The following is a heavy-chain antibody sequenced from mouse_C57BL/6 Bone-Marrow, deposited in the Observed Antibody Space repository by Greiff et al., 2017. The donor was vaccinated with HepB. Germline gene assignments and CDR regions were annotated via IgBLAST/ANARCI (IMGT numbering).Heavy chain of an antibody. CDR2: IHPNSGST. V-gene: IGHV1-64*01. D-gene: IGHD1-1*01. CDR3: FITTVAMDY. CDR1: GYTFTSYW. Sequence: QVQLKESGAELVKPGASVKLSCKASGYTFTSYWMHWVKQRPGQGLEWIGMIHPNSGSTNYNEKFKSKATLTVDKSSSTAYMQLSSLTSEDSAVYYSFITTVAMDYWGQGTSVTVSS. J-gene: IGHJ4*01.